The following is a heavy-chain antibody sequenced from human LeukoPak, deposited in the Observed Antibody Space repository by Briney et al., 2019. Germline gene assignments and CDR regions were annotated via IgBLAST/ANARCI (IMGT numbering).Heavy chain of an antibody. CDR1: GFTFSDYY. CDR3: ARGKISYDTSGYPIFHY. CDR2: ISGSGSSI. D-gene: IGHD3-22*01. V-gene: IGHV3-11*01. J-gene: IGHJ4*02. Sequence: PGGSLRLSCAASGFTFSDYYMSWVRQAPGQGLEWVSYISGSGSSIYQADSVKGRFTISRDNAKNSLYLQMNSLRAEDTAVYYCARGKISYDTSGYPIFHYWGQGTLVTVSS.